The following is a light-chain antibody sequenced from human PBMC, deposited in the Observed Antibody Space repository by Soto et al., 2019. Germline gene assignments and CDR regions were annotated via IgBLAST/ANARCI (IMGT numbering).Light chain of an antibody. CDR1: QSISSW. CDR2: DAS. CDR3: QQYNSYSWT. Sequence: DIQMTQSPSTLSASVGDRVTITCRASQSISSWLAWYQQKPGKAPKVLIYDASTLESGVPSRFSGSGSGTEFTLTISSLQPDDFATYYCQQYNSYSWTFGQGTRWISN. V-gene: IGKV1-5*01. J-gene: IGKJ1*01.